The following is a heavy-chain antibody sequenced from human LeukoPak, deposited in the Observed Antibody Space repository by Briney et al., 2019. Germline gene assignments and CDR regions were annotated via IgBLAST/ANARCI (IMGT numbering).Heavy chain of an antibody. V-gene: IGHV1-18*01. CDR2: ISAYNGNT. J-gene: IGHJ4*02. CDR3: ARDAWENYGGRDELCCDY. CDR1: GYTFTSYG. Sequence: GASVKVSCKASGYTFTSYGISWVRQAPGQGLEWMGWISAYNGNTNYAQKLQGRVTMTTDTSTSTAYMELRSLRSDDTAVYYCARDAWENYGGRDELCCDYWGQGTLVTVSS. D-gene: IGHD4-23*01.